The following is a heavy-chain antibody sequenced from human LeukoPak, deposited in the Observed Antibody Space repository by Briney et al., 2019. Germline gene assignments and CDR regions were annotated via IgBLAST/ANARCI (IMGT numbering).Heavy chain of an antibody. J-gene: IGHJ4*02. V-gene: IGHV4-4*07. D-gene: IGHD1-26*01. CDR2: IYTSGST. CDR3: ARGKSRGSHIDY. CDR1: GGSISSYY. Sequence: SETLSLTCTVSGGSISSYYWSWIRQPAGKGLEWIGRIYTSGSTNYNPSLKGRVTMSVDTSKNQFSLKVRSVTAADTAMYYCARGKSRGSHIDYWGQGTLVTVSS.